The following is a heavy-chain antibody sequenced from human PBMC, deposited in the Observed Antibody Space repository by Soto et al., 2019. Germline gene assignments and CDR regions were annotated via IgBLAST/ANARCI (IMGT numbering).Heavy chain of an antibody. Sequence: QVQLVESGGGVVQPGRSLRLSCAASGFTFSSYAMHWVRQAPGKGLEWVAVISYDGSNKYYADSVKGRFTISRDNSKNTLYLQMNSLRAEDTAVYYCARDSYAFWSGYYAGNAFDIWGQGTMVTVSS. CDR2: ISYDGSNK. V-gene: IGHV3-30-3*01. J-gene: IGHJ3*02. CDR3: ARDSYAFWSGYYAGNAFDI. D-gene: IGHD3-3*01. CDR1: GFTFSSYA.